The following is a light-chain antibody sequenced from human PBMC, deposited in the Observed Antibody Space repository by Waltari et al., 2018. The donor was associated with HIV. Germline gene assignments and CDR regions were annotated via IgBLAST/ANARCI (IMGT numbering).Light chain of an antibody. V-gene: IGLV3-27*01. CDR2: KDS. CDR1: LLAKKF. Sequence: SYELTQPSSVSVSPGQTARITCSGDLLAKKFVRWFQQQPGQAPVLVMYKDSERPSGIPARFSGSSSGTTVSLTIGGAQVDDEADYYCYSAADNSGLFGGGTKLTVL. J-gene: IGLJ3*02. CDR3: YSAADNSGL.